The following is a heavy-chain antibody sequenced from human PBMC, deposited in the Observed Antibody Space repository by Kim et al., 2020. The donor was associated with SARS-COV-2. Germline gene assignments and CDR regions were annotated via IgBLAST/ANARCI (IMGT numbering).Heavy chain of an antibody. V-gene: IGHV3-21*01. Sequence: GGSLRLSCAASGFTFSSYSMNWVRQAPGKGLEWVSSISSSSSYIYYADSVKGRFTISRDNAKNSLYLQMNSLRAEDTAVYYCARDNPPRLTGDSNGFDYWGQGTLVTVSS. J-gene: IGHJ4*02. CDR3: ARDNPPRLTGDSNGFDY. CDR1: GFTFSSYS. CDR2: ISSSSSYI. D-gene: IGHD7-27*01.